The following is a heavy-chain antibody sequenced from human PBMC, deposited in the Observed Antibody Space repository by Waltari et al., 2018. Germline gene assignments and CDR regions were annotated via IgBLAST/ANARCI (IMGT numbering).Heavy chain of an antibody. CDR2: TYYRSKWYT. J-gene: IGHJ2*01. D-gene: IGHD6-19*01. V-gene: IGHV6-1*01. CDR3: AREGSGWANWYFDV. Sequence: QVQVQESGPGLVKPSQTLSVTCGISGDSVTSSTAAWNWIRQSPSRGLEWLGRTYYRSKWYTEYALSVKSRISINADTSKNQFSLLLKSLTPEDTGVYYCAREGSGWANWYFDVWGRGSLVTVSS. CDR1: GDSVTSSTAA.